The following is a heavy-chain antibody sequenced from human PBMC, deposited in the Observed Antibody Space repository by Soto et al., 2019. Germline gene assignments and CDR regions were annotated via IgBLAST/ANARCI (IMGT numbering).Heavy chain of an antibody. CDR1: GGSFSGYY. V-gene: IGHV4-34*01. CDR3: ARGTAKIVVVGKNAPDKYYLDC. J-gene: IGHJ4*02. CDR2: INHSGST. Sequence: SETLSLTCAVYGGSFSGYYWSWFRRPPGKGLEWIGEINHSGSTNYTPSLKSRVTISVETSKNQFSLKLYSVTAADTAVYYSARGTAKIVVVGKNAPDKYYLDCWDQGTLVTVSS. D-gene: IGHD3-22*01.